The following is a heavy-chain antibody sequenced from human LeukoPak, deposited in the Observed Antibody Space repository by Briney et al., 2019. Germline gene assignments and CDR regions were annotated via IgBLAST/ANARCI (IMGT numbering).Heavy chain of an antibody. J-gene: IGHJ6*02. CDR3: ARVEYSSSWYGFYYYYGMDV. CDR1: GFTFSSYW. CDR2: IKQDGSEK. V-gene: IGHV3-7*01. D-gene: IGHD6-13*01. Sequence: PGGSLRLSCAASGFTFSSYWMSWVRQAPGKGLEWVANIKQDGSEKYYVDSVKGRFTISRDNAKNSLYLQMNSLRAEDTAVYYCARVEYSSSWYGFYYYYGMDVWGQGTTVTVSS.